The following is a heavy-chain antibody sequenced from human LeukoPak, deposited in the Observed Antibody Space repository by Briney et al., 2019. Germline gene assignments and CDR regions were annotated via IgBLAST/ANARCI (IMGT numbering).Heavy chain of an antibody. CDR2: INHSGGT. Sequence: SETLSLTCAVYGGSFSGYYWSWIRQPPGKGLEWIGEINHSGGTNYNPSLKSRVTISVDTSKNQFSLKLSSVTAADTAVYYCARLSYGRGSFDYWGQGTLVTVSS. V-gene: IGHV4-34*01. J-gene: IGHJ4*02. D-gene: IGHD5-18*01. CDR3: ARLSYGRGSFDY. CDR1: GGSFSGYY.